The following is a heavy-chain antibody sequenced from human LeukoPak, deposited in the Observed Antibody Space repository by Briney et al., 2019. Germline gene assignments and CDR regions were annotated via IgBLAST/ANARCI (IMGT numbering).Heavy chain of an antibody. D-gene: IGHD3-3*01. CDR1: GFTFNNYA. V-gene: IGHV3-23*01. CDR3: TKEGGLYDSGGYFDY. Sequence: GGSLRLSCAASGFTFNNYAMGWVRQAPGKGVEWVSTISSSGGRTYYADSVKGRFPFSKDDPKNTLYLQMNSLRAEATDVYYCTKEGGLYDSGGYFDYWGQGTLVTVSS. J-gene: IGHJ4*02. CDR2: ISSSGGRT.